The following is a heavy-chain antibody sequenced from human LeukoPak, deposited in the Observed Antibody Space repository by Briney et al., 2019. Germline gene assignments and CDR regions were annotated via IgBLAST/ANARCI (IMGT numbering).Heavy chain of an antibody. CDR1: GFTFSTYN. CDR3: ARAFFYDSIGGEGMDV. D-gene: IGHD3-22*01. CDR2: ISSSSGYI. Sequence: PGGSLRLSCAASGFTFSTYNMNWVRQAPGKGLEWVSSISSSSGYIYYADSVKGRFTISRDNAKNSLYLQVSSLRADDTAVYYCARAFFYDSIGGEGMDVWGLGTTVTVSS. V-gene: IGHV3-21*01. J-gene: IGHJ6*02.